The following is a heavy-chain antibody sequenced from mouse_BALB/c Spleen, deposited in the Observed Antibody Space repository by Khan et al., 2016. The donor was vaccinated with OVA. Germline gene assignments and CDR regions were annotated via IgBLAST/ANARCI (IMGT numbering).Heavy chain of an antibody. D-gene: IGHD2-14*01. Sequence: QIQLVQSGPEMKKPGETVKISCKASGYTFTNYGMNWVKQSPGKALKWMGWINTFTGEPTYADDFKGRFAFSLETSASTAYLQFNNLKNEDTATYFCTRPPYFSYRLKHWGQGTTVTVSS. CDR2: INTFTGEP. CDR1: GYTFTNYG. J-gene: IGHJ4*01. V-gene: IGHV9-3-1*01. CDR3: TRPPYFSYRLKH.